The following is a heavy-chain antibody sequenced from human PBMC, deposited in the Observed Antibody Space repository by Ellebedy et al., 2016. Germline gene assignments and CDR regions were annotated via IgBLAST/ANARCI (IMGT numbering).Heavy chain of an antibody. CDR1: GFTFSNSY. D-gene: IGHD2-21*02. V-gene: IGHV3-23*01. CDR2: IDVSGGRT. CDR3: AKTTSDFNVIFHY. Sequence: GESLKISCAASGFTFSNSYMTWIRQVPGKGLEWVSTIDVSGGRTFYADSVKGRFTTSRDNSKNTRFLQMRSLRAEDTAKYYCAKTTSDFNVIFHYWGQGTLVTVSS. J-gene: IGHJ4*02.